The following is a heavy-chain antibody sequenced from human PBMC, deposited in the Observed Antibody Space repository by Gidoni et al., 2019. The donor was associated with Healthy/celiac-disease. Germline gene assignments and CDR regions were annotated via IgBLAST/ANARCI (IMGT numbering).Heavy chain of an antibody. J-gene: IGHJ4*02. CDR2: INHSGST. CDR1: GGSFSGYY. D-gene: IGHD3-10*01. V-gene: IGHV4-34*01. Sequence: QVQLQQWGAGLLKPSETLSLTCAVYGGSFSGYYWSWIRQPPGKGLEWIGEINHSGSTNYNPFLKSRVTISVDTSKNQFSLKLSSVTAADTAVYYCARGTTRMVRGVIYDYWGQGTLVTVSS. CDR3: ARGTTRMVRGVIYDY.